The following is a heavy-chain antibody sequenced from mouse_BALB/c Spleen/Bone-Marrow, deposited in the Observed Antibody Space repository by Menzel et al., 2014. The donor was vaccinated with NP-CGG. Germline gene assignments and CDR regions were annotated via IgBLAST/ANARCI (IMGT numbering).Heavy chain of an antibody. J-gene: IGHJ3*01. D-gene: IGHD1-1*01. CDR3: ARDYYGFSYGFAY. Sequence: EVQLQQSGPELVKPGASMRISCKASGYSFTGYTMNWVKQSHGKNLEWIGLINPYNGGTNYNQKFKGKATLTVDKSSSTAYMELLSLTSEDSAVYYCARDYYGFSYGFAYWGQGTLVTVSA. CDR2: INPYNGGT. CDR1: GYSFTGYT. V-gene: IGHV1-18*01.